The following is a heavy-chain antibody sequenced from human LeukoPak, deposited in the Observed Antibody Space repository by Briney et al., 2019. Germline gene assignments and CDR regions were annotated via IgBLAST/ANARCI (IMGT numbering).Heavy chain of an antibody. CDR2: IYSGGST. D-gene: IGHD2-15*01. J-gene: IGHJ3*02. CDR3: VRGGYCSGGTCDHDAFDI. CDR1: EFTVSVNY. V-gene: IGHV3-66*01. Sequence: GGSLRLSCAASEFTVSVNYMSWVRQAPGKGLEWVSFIYSGGSTYYADSVKGRFTISRDNAKNSLYLQMNSLRAEDTAVYFCVRGGYCSGGTCDHDAFDIWGQGTMVTVSS.